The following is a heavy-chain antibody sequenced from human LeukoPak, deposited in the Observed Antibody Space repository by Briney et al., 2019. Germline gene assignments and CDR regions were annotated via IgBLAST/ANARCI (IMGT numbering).Heavy chain of an antibody. D-gene: IGHD3-10*01. CDR3: ARTGTRYYYYMDV. V-gene: IGHV3-48*01. Sequence: GGSLRLSCAVSGFSVSGNYMSWVRQAPGKGLECVSYISSSSSTIYYADSVKGRFTISRDNAKNSLYLQMNSLRAEDTAVYYCARTGTRYYYYMDVWGKGTTVTVSS. CDR1: GFSVSGNY. J-gene: IGHJ6*03. CDR2: ISSSSSTI.